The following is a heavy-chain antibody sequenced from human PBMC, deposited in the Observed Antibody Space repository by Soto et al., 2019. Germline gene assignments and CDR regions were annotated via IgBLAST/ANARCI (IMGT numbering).Heavy chain of an antibody. CDR2: IYSRGDT. D-gene: IGHD2-15*01. CDR3: AGIREDIYYGMDV. Sequence: SETLSLTCSVSGGSMSRYYWNWIRQPTGKGLEWIGRIYSRGDTTYNPSLKSRVTMLVDTSKNEFSLTLNSVTAADTAVYYCAGIREDIYYGMDVWGPGSTVTVS. CDR1: GGSMSRYY. J-gene: IGHJ6*02. V-gene: IGHV4-4*07.